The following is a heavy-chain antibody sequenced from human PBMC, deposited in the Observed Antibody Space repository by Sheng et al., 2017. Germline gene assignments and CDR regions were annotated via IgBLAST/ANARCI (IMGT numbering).Heavy chain of an antibody. CDR2: INHSGST. CDR1: GGSFSGYY. CDR3: ARTKRGVARRLASLNAFDI. D-gene: IGHD3-10*01. J-gene: IGHJ3*02. V-gene: IGHV4-34*01. Sequence: QVQLQQWGAGLLKPSETLSLTCAVYGGSFSGYYWSWIRQPPGKGLEWIGEINHSGSTNYNPSLKSRVTISVDTSKNQFSLKLSSVTAADTAVYYCARTKRGVARRLASLNAFDIWGPRVPMVTVSS.